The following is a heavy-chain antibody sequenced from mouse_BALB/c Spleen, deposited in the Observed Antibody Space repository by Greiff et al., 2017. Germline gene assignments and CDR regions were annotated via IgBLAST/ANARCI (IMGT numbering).Heavy chain of an antibody. J-gene: IGHJ3*01. D-gene: IGHD1-1*01. Sequence: EVNLVESGGGLVKPGGSLKLSCAASGFAFSSYDMSWVRQTPEKRLEWVAYISSGGGSTYYPDTVKGRFTISRDNAKNTLYLQMSSLKSEDTAMYYCATGGGYGSSYGFAYWGQGTLVTVSA. CDR1: GFAFSSYD. V-gene: IGHV5-12-1*01. CDR2: ISSGGGST. CDR3: ATGGGYGSSYGFAY.